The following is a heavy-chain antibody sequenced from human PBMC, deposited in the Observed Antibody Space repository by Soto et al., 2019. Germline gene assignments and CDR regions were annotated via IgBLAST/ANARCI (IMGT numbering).Heavy chain of an antibody. CDR3: ARGLISGSHYSGGWYYFDS. CDR1: GGSFSDYI. D-gene: IGHD1-26*01. CDR2: INHSGSA. V-gene: IGHV4-34*01. Sequence: QVQLQQSGAGLLKPSETLSLTCDVYGGSFSDYIWTWIRQTPGKGLQGIGQINHSGSANYNPSLKSRVTISVHTSSSQFSLELSSVTAADTAVYYCARGLISGSHYSGGWYYFDSWGQGTQVTVSS. J-gene: IGHJ4*02.